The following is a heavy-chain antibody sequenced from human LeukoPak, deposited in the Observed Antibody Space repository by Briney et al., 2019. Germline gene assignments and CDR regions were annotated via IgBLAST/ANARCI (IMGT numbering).Heavy chain of an antibody. D-gene: IGHD3-10*01. CDR3: GRLWFGELYLPFDY. CDR2: ISSSSVYI. J-gene: IGHJ4*02. Sequence: GGSLRLSRAASGFTFNKYSMNWVRQAPGKGLEWVASISSSSVYIHYADLVKGRFTISRDNAKNLMFLQMNSLRVEDTAVYYCGRLWFGELYLPFDYWGQGSLVTVSS. V-gene: IGHV3-21*01. CDR1: GFTFNKYS.